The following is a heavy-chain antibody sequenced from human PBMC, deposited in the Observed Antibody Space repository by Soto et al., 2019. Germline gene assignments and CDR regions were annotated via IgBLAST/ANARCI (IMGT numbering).Heavy chain of an antibody. D-gene: IGHD2-15*01. J-gene: IGHJ4*02. CDR1: GGSISSGGYY. CDR3: ARVDCSGGSCYVDY. V-gene: IGHV4-31*03. CDR2: IYYRGST. Sequence: QVQLQESGPGLVKPSQTLSLTCTVSGGSISSGGYYWSWIRPHPGKGLEWIGYIYYRGSTYYNPSLKSRGTISVDTSKNQFSLKLSSVTAADTAVYYCARVDCSGGSCYVDYWGQGTLVTVAS.